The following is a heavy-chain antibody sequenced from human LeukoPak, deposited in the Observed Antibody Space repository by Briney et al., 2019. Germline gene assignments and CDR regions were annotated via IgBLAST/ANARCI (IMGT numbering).Heavy chain of an antibody. CDR3: ARDGMTTPAFDY. J-gene: IGHJ4*02. D-gene: IGHD4-11*01. CDR1: GFTFSSYS. V-gene: IGHV3-21*01. Sequence: GGSLRLSCAASGFTFSSYSMNWVRQAPGKGLEWVSSISSSSSYIYYADSVKGRFTISRDNAKNSPYLQMNSLRAEDTAVYYCARDGMTTPAFDYWGQGTLVTVSS. CDR2: ISSSSSYI.